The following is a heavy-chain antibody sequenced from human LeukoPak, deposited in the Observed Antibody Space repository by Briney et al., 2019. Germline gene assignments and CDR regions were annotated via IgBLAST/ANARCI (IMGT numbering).Heavy chain of an antibody. CDR1: GYTFTGYY. J-gene: IGHJ4*02. CDR3: ARESVTIFGVVIRPYYFDY. Sequence: RASVKVSCKASGYTFTGYYMHWVRQAPGQGLEWMGWINPNSGGTNYAQKFQGRVTMTRDTSISTAYMELSSLRSEDTAVYYCARESVTIFGVVIRPYYFDYWGQGTLVTVSS. CDR2: INPNSGGT. V-gene: IGHV1-2*02. D-gene: IGHD3-3*01.